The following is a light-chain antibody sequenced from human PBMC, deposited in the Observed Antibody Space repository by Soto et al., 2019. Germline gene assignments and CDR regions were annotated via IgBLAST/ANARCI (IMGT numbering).Light chain of an antibody. V-gene: IGLV4-60*03. CDR3: ETWDSNVV. Sequence: QSVLTQSSSASASLGSSVKLTCTLSSGHSSYIIAWHQQQPGKAPRYLMKLEGSGSYNKGSGVPDRFSGSSSGADRHLTISNRQSEDEADYYCETWDSNVVFGGGTKVTVL. J-gene: IGLJ2*01. CDR2: LEGSGSY. CDR1: SGHSSYI.